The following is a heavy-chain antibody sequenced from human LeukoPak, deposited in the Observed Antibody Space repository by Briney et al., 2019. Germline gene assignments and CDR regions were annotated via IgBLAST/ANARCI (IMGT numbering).Heavy chain of an antibody. V-gene: IGHV4-61*01. J-gene: IGHJ4*02. Sequence: SETLSLTCTVFGCSVSSGRFYWSWIPQPPGKGLEWIGYIYYSGSTNYNPSLKSRVTISVDTSKNQFSLKLSSVTAADTAVYYCARRYSYGHYDYWGQGTLVTVSS. D-gene: IGHD5-18*01. CDR1: GCSVSSGRFY. CDR3: ARRYSYGHYDY. CDR2: IYYSGST.